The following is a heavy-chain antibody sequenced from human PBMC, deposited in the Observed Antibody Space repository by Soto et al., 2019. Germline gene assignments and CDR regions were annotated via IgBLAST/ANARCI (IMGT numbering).Heavy chain of an antibody. CDR3: ASGSGSYYNPPDY. D-gene: IGHD3-10*01. CDR1: GVSISSSSYY. Sequence: QLQLQESGPGLVKPSETLSLTCTVSGVSISSSSYYWGWIRQPPGKGLEWIGSIYYSGSTYYNPSLKSRVTISVDTSKNQFSLKLSSVTAADTAVYYCASGSGSYYNPPDYWGQGTLVTVSS. V-gene: IGHV4-39*01. J-gene: IGHJ4*02. CDR2: IYYSGST.